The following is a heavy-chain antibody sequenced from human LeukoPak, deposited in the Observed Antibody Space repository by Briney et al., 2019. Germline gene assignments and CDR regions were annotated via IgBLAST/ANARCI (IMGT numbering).Heavy chain of an antibody. CDR1: GFTLSNYA. CDR2: ISGSGGGT. V-gene: IGHV3-23*01. Sequence: GWSLRLSCAASGFTLSNYAMSWVRQAPGKRLEWVSGISGSGGGTYYAHSVKGRFTISRDNSKDTLYLQMSSLTAEDTAVYYCFALIRNTPCNLDSWGQGALVTVSS. J-gene: IGHJ5*01. D-gene: IGHD1-14*01. CDR3: FALIRNTPCNLDS.